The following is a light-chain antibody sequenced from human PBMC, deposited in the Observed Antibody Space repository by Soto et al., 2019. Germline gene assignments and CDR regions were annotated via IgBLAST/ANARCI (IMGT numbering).Light chain of an antibody. Sequence: DFQMTQSPSTLSASVGDRVTITCRASQNISSRFALFQQKPGKAPKLLIYDASSLESGVPQRFSGSGSGTEFTLTISSLQPDDFGTYYCQEYNSYTGTFGPGTKVDIK. CDR2: DAS. CDR3: QEYNSYTGT. V-gene: IGKV1-5*01. J-gene: IGKJ1*01. CDR1: QNISSR.